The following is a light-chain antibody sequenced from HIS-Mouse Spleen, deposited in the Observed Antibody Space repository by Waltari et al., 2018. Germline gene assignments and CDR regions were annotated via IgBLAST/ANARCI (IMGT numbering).Light chain of an antibody. CDR1: QDISNY. CDR2: DAS. J-gene: IGKJ3*01. CDR3: QQYDNLLFT. V-gene: IGKV1-33*01. Sequence: DIQMTQSPSSLSASVGDRVTITCQASQDISNYLNWYQQKPGKAPKLLIYDASNLETGVSSRFSGSGSGTDFTFTISSLQPEDIATYYCQQYDNLLFTFGPGTKVDIK.